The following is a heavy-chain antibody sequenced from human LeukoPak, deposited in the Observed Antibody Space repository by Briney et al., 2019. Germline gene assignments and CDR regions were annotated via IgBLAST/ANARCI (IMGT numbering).Heavy chain of an antibody. CDR1: GYTFTSYD. J-gene: IGHJ3*02. CDR2: MNPNSGNT. D-gene: IGHD6-13*01. Sequence: GASVKVSCKASGYTFTSYDINWVRQATGQGLEWMGWMNPNSGNTGYAQKFQGRVTITRNTSISTAYMELSSLRSGDTAVYYCARVWPLRVIAAARKGGDALDIWGQGTMVTVSS. V-gene: IGHV1-8*03. CDR3: ARVWPLRVIAAARKGGDALDI.